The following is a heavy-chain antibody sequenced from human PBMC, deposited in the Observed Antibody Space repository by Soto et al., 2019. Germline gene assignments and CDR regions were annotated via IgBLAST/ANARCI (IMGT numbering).Heavy chain of an antibody. CDR2: ISGSEDRT. V-gene: IGHV3-23*01. Sequence: LQSGGGVVQPGESLRISCAASGFSLRDHALSWVRQAPGGGLEWVSGISGSEDRTNYADFVRGRFIISKDRAKNTLYLDMSGLRVDDTAVYFCGRTYTGGWGQGTLVTVSS. D-gene: IGHD3-10*01. J-gene: IGHJ4*02. CDR1: GFSLRDHA. CDR3: GRTYTGG.